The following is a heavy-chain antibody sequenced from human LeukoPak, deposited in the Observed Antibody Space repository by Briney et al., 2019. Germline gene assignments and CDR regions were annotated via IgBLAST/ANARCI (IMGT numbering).Heavy chain of an antibody. Sequence: GGSLRLSCAGSGFTFSSYSMNWVRQAPGKGLGWVSSISSSSSYIYYADSVKGRFTISRDNAKNSLYLQMNSLKASDTAMYYCARQLRYSSSWYRNFDYWGQGTLVTVSS. V-gene: IGHV3-21*04. CDR2: ISSSSSYI. D-gene: IGHD6-13*01. CDR3: ARQLRYSSSWYRNFDY. J-gene: IGHJ4*02. CDR1: GFTFSSYS.